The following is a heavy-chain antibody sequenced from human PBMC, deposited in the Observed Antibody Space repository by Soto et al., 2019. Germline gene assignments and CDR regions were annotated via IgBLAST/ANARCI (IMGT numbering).Heavy chain of an antibody. J-gene: IGHJ6*02. CDR3: ARGITGKGYYYYYGMDV. CDR2: IIPIFGTA. D-gene: IGHD1-20*01. V-gene: IGHV1-69*13. CDR1: GGTFSSYA. Sequence: ASVKVSCKASGGTFSSYAISWVRQAPGQGLEWMGGIIPIFGTANYAQKFQGRVTITADESTSTAYMELSSLRSEDTAVYYCARGITGKGYYYYYGMDVWGQGTTVTVSS.